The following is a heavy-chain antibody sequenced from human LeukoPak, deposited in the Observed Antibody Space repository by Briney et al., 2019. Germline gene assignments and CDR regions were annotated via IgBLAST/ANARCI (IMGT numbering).Heavy chain of an antibody. Sequence: GGSLRLSCAASGFTFSSYAMSWVRQAPGKGLQWVAILVYDGSHKFYEDSVRGRFTISRDNSKNALYLQMNSLRPEDTAVYYCVERDAVGLDHWGQGTLVTVSS. CDR3: VERDAVGLDH. D-gene: IGHD3-16*01. CDR1: GFTFSSYA. J-gene: IGHJ4*02. V-gene: IGHV3-30*02. CDR2: LVYDGSHK.